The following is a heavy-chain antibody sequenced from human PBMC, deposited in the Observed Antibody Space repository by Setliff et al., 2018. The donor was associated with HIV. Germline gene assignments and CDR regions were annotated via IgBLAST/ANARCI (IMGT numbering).Heavy chain of an antibody. D-gene: IGHD2-8*01. CDR3: ARGLRTSLVFFDS. CDR1: AASVGTGAYY. J-gene: IGHJ4*02. V-gene: IGHV4-61*08. CDR2: LYYSGSI. Sequence: TSETLSLTCNVSAASVGTGAYYWSWIRQSPGKGLEWLGYLYYSGSIDYNPSLKTRVSISIDMSKNQFSLKMSSVTAADTAVYFCARGLRTSLVFFDSWGQGILVTVS.